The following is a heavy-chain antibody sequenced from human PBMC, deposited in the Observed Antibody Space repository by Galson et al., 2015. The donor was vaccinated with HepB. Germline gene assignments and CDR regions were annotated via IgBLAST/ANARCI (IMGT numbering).Heavy chain of an antibody. CDR1: GYTLTELS. CDR3: ARLVGAPVFGAFDI. V-gene: IGHV1-24*01. CDR2: FDPEDGET. J-gene: IGHJ3*02. D-gene: IGHD1-26*01. Sequence: SVKVSCKVSGYTLTELSMHWVRQAPGKGLEWMGGFDPEDGETIYAQKFQGRVTMTEGTSTDTAYMELSSLRSEDTAVYYCARLVGAPVFGAFDIGGQGTMVPVSS.